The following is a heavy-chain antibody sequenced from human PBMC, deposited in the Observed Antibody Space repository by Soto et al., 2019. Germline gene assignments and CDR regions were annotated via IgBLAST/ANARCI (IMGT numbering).Heavy chain of an antibody. Sequence: PGGSLRLSCAVSGFTFTNAWMNWVRQPPGKGLEWVGRIKSKADGGTTDYAAPVRGRFTISRDDSKDTLYLQMNSLKTEDTAICYCWTGYYPGRYFDYWGQGTLVTVSS. CDR3: WTGYYPGRYFDY. CDR1: GFTFTNAW. V-gene: IGHV3-15*07. J-gene: IGHJ4*02. CDR2: IKSKADGGTT. D-gene: IGHD3-10*01.